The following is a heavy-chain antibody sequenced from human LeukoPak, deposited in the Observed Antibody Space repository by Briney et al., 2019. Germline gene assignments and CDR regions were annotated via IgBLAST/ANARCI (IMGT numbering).Heavy chain of an antibody. J-gene: IGHJ4*02. CDR3: ARDCRFGSTTCHDY. D-gene: IGHD2-2*01. CDR1: GSAFSGYG. Sequence: GTSLRLSCAASGSAFSGYGMHWVRQAPGKGLEWVAVIWYDGNNKYYEDSVKGRFTISRDNSKNTLYLQMNSLRAEDTAVYYCARDCRFGSTTCHDYWGQGTLVTVS. CDR2: IWYDGNNK. V-gene: IGHV3-33*01.